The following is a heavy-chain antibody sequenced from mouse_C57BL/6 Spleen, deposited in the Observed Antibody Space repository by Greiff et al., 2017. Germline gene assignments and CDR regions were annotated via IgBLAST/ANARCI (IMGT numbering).Heavy chain of an antibody. V-gene: IGHV5-17*01. Sequence: EVKLMESGGGLVKPGGSLKLSCAASGFTFSDYGMHWVRQAPEKGLEWVAYISSGSSTIYYADTVKGRFTSSRDNAKNTLFLQMTSLRSEDTAMYYCARPYYGSLYFDYWGQGTTLTVSS. CDR2: ISSGSSTI. J-gene: IGHJ2*01. D-gene: IGHD2-9*01. CDR3: ARPYYGSLYFDY. CDR1: GFTFSDYG.